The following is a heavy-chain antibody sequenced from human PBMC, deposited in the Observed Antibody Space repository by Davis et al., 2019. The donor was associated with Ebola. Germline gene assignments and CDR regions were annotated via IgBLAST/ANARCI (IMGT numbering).Heavy chain of an antibody. Sequence: GGSLRLSCAASGFTFTNAWMSWVRQAPGTGLEWVGRGKRKKVGGTTDYAAPVKGRFTISRDDSKGTLYLQMNSLKTEDTAVYYCTTSPDYGEDYWGQGTLVTVSS. CDR1: GFTFTNAW. J-gene: IGHJ4*02. V-gene: IGHV3-15*01. CDR3: TTSPDYGEDY. CDR2: GKRKKVGGTT. D-gene: IGHD4-17*01.